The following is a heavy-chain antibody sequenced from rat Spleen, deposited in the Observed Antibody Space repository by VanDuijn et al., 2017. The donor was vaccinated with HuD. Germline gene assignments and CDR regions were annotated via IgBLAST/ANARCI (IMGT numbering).Heavy chain of an antibody. V-gene: IGHV5-17*01. Sequence: EVQLVESGGGLVQPGRSLKLSCAASGFTFSDYAMAWVRQAPKKGLEWVATIIYDGSTTYHRDSVKGRFTISRDNAKSPLHLQMDSLRAEYTATYYCARDGQWFDYWGQGVMVTVSS. CDR1: GFTFSDYA. CDR3: ARDGQWFDY. D-gene: IGHD1-1*01. CDR2: IIYDGSTT. J-gene: IGHJ2*01.